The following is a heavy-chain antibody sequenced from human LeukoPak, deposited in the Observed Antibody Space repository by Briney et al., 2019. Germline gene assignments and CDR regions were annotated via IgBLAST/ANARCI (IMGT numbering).Heavy chain of an antibody. CDR1: GYTLTELS. CDR2: FDPEDGET. D-gene: IGHD2/OR15-2a*01. CDR3: ATKALTTSDFQH. V-gene: IGHV1-24*01. J-gene: IGHJ1*01. Sequence: ASVKVSCKASGYTLTELSMHWVRQAPGKGLEWMGGFDPEDGETIYAQKFQGRVTMTEDTSTDTAYMELSSLRSEDTAVYYCATKALTTSDFQHWGQGTLVTVSS.